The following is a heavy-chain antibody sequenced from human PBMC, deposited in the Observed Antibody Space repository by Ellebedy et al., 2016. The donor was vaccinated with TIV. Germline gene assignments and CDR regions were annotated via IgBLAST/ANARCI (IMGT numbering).Heavy chain of an antibody. CDR1: GFTFSSYS. V-gene: IGHV3-48*01. J-gene: IGHJ4*02. CDR3: ARDQMATIPY. Sequence: GESLKISCAASGFTFSSYSMNWVRQAPGKGLEWISYINSGSSSIYYADSVKGRFTISRDNAKNSLYLQMNSLRADDTAVYYCARDQMATIPYWGQGTLVTVSS. CDR2: INSGSSSI. D-gene: IGHD5-24*01.